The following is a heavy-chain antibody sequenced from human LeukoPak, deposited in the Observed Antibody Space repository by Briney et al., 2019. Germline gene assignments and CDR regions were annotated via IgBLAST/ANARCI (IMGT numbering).Heavy chain of an antibody. J-gene: IGHJ4*02. V-gene: IGHV4-39*01. D-gene: IGHD3/OR15-3a*01. CDR2: IYYSGST. Sequence: SETLSLTCTVSGGSISSSSYYWGWIRQPPGRGLEWIGSIYYSGSTYYNPSLKSQVSISIDTSKNQFSLKLTSVTAADTAVYYCARQTGSGLFILPGGQGTLVTVSS. CDR3: ARQTGSGLFILP. CDR1: GGSISSSSYY.